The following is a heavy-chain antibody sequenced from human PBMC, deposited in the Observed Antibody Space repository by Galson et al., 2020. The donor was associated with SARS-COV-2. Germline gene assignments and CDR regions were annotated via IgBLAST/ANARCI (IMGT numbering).Heavy chain of an antibody. V-gene: IGHV4-39*01. D-gene: IGHD3-9*01. J-gene: IGHJ6*02. CDR3: ATDMTQLRYFDWLFEAGMDV. CDR2: ICYSGST. CDR1: GGSISSSSYC. Sequence: ETSETLSLTCAVSGGSISSSSYCWGWIRQAPGKGLEWIGSICYSGSTYYDPSLKSRVTISVDTSKNQFSLKLSSVTAADTAVYYCATDMTQLRYFDWLFEAGMDVWGQGTTVTVSS.